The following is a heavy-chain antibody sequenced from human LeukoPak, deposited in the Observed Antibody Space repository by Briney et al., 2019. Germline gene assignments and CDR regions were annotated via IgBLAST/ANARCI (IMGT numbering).Heavy chain of an antibody. CDR3: AKGLAVAGHFDY. CDR2: IYSGGST. J-gene: IGHJ4*02. D-gene: IGHD6-19*01. CDR1: GFTVSSNY. Sequence: GGSLRLACAASGFTVSSNYMSWVRQAPGKGLEWVSVIYSGGSTDYADSVKGRFTISRDNSKNTLYLQMNSLRAEDTAVYYCAKGLAVAGHFDYWGQGTLVTVSS. V-gene: IGHV3-66*01.